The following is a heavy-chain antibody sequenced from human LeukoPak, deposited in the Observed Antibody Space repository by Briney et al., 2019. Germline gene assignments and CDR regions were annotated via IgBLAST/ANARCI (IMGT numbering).Heavy chain of an antibody. CDR3: ARAGSGWAFDY. D-gene: IGHD6-19*01. CDR2: FYYSGST. V-gene: IGHV4-59*02. CDR1: GGSVSTYY. J-gene: IGHJ4*02. Sequence: SETLSLTCTVSGGSVSTYYWSWIRQPPGPELEWIEYFYYSGSTNCNPSLKSRLTRSLVTSKNHFSLRLSSGSAADTAVYYCARAGSGWAFDYWGEGSLVTVSS.